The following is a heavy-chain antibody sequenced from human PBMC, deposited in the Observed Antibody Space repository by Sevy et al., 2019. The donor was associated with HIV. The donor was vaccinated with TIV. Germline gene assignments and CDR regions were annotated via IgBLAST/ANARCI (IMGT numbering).Heavy chain of an antibody. J-gene: IGHJ4*02. CDR2: IKSKTDGGTT. Sequence: GGSLRLSCAASGFTFNNAWMSWVRQAPGKGLEWVGRIKSKTDGGTTDYAAPVKGRFTILRDDSKNTLYLQMNSLKTEDTAVYYCTTGAYYYDSGGYRGFDYWGQGTLVTVSS. CDR1: GFTFNNAW. D-gene: IGHD3-22*01. V-gene: IGHV3-15*01. CDR3: TTGAYYYDSGGYRGFDY.